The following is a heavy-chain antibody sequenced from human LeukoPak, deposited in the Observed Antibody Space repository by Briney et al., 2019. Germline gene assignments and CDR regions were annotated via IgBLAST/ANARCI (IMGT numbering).Heavy chain of an antibody. CDR3: TRARGGYTSGIDY. D-gene: IGHD6-19*01. CDR1: GFTFRNYG. V-gene: IGHV3-33*01. CDR2: IWYDGTNK. Sequence: GGSLRLSCAASGFTFRNYGMHWVRQAPGKGLEWVAVIWYDGTNKYYADSVRGRFTISRDNSKNTLYLQMNSLRAEDTAVYYCTRARGGYTSGIDYWGQGTLVTVSS. J-gene: IGHJ4*02.